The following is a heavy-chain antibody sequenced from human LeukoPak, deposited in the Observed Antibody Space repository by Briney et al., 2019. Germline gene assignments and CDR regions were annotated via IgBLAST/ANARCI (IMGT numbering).Heavy chain of an antibody. CDR1: GGSISSSSYY. J-gene: IGHJ4*02. CDR3: ARLRVSGYSYEFDY. V-gene: IGHV4-39*01. Sequence: SETLSLTCTVSGGSISSSSYYWGWIRQPPGKGLEWIGSIYYSGSTYYNPSLKSRVTISVDTSKNQFSLKLSSVTAADTAVYYCARLRVSGYSYEFDYWGQGTLVTVSS. CDR2: IYYSGST. D-gene: IGHD5-18*01.